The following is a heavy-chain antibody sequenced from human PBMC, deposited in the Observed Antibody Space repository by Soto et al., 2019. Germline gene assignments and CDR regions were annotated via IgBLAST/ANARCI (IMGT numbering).Heavy chain of an antibody. CDR2: ISAHNGNT. Sequence: QVHLVQSGAEVKKPGASVKVSCKGSGYAFTTYGITWVRQAPGQGLEWMGWISAHNGNTNYAQKLQGRVTVTRDTTTRTAYMALRSPTSDDMAVYYCACWRYGDYCGQGALVTVSS. D-gene: IGHD1-1*01. J-gene: IGHJ4*02. CDR3: ACWRYGDY. CDR1: GYAFTTYG. V-gene: IGHV1-18*03.